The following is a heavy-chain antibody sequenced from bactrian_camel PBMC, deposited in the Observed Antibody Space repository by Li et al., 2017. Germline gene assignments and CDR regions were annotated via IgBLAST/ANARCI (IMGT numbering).Heavy chain of an antibody. D-gene: IGHD4*01. Sequence: QLVESGGGSVQAGGSLRLSCAQSGYPHSRWCMGWFRQSPGKEREGVAVIDNAGSTTYADSVKGRFTLSRDVATNTLFLQMNALTTDDTAMYYCATVSFGTCTKVHGVNDFGAWGQGTQVTVS. CDR3: ATVSFGTCTKVHGVNDFGA. CDR1: GYPHSRWC. CDR2: IDNAGST. J-gene: IGHJ6*01. V-gene: IGHV3S9*01.